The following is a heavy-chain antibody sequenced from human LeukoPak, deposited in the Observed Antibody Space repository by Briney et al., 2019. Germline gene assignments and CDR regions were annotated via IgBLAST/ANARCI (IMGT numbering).Heavy chain of an antibody. V-gene: IGHV4-39*07. CDR3: ARSVGSGSYPFDY. Sequence: PSETLSPTCTVSGGSISSSSYYWAWIRQSPGKGLEGVGSIYYSGSTYYNPSLRGRVTISVDMSKNQFSLKLSSVTAADTAVYYCARSVGSGSYPFDYWGQGTLVTVSS. CDR1: GGSISSSSYY. J-gene: IGHJ4*02. D-gene: IGHD3-10*01. CDR2: IYYSGST.